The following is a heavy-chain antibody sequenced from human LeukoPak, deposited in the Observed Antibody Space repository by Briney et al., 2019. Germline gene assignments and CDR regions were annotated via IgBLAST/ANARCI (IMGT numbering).Heavy chain of an antibody. CDR1: GFTFSSYS. V-gene: IGHV3-48*01. CDR2: ISSSSSTK. J-gene: IGHJ6*03. Sequence: HAGGSLRLSCAASGFTFSSYSMNWVRQAPGKGLEWVSYISSSSSTKYYADSVKGRFTISRDSAKNSLYLQMNSLRAEDTAVYYCARDSGAGYYYMDVWGKGTTVTVSS. CDR3: ARDSGAGYYYMDV. D-gene: IGHD4-17*01.